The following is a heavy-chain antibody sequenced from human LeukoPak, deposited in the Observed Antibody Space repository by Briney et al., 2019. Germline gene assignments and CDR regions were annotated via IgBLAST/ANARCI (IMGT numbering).Heavy chain of an antibody. J-gene: IGHJ4*02. CDR2: ISWNSGSI. CDR3: ARDLFTIVRGIMDY. V-gene: IGHV3-9*03. CDR1: GFTLDDYA. Sequence: GRSLRLSCAASGFTLDDYAMHWVRQAPGKGLEWVSGISWNSGSIGYADSVKGRFTISRDNAKNSLYLQMNSLRAEDMALYYCARDLFTIVRGIMDYWGQGTLVTVSS. D-gene: IGHD3-10*01.